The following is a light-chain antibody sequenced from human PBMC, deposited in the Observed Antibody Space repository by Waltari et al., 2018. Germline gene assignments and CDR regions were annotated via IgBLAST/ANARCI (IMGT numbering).Light chain of an antibody. CDR1: SSDVGAYNH. Sequence: QSALTQPASVSGSPGQSITISSTGSSSDVGAYNHVSWYQQHPGKAPKLMIYDVTNRPSGVSNRFSGSKSGNTASLTISGLQADDEADYYCCSYAGTSTFVVFGGGTKLTVL. CDR3: CSYAGTSTFVV. CDR2: DVT. V-gene: IGLV2-23*02. J-gene: IGLJ3*02.